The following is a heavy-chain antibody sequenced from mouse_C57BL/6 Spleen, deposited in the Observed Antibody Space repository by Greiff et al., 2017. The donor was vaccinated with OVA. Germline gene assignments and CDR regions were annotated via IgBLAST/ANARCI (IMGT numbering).Heavy chain of an antibody. J-gene: IGHJ4*01. CDR3: ARDTVVAYYYAMDY. V-gene: IGHV5-17*01. Sequence: EVQLVESGGGLVKPGGSLKLSCAASGFTFSDYGMHWVRQAPEKGLEWVAYISSGSSTIYYADTVKGRFTISRDNAKNTLFLQMTSLRSEDTAMYYCARDTVVAYYYAMDYWGQGTSVTVSS. D-gene: IGHD1-1*01. CDR2: ISSGSSTI. CDR1: GFTFSDYG.